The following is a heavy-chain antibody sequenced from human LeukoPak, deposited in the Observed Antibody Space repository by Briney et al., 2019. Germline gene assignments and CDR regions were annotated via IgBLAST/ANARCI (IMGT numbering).Heavy chain of an antibody. V-gene: IGHV1-69*13. D-gene: IGHD2-2*01. CDR3: ASRLYCSNTRCRNFPFAY. Sequence: SVKVSRKASGGTFSSYAINWVRQAPGQGLEWMGGIIPIFGTANYAQKFQDRVTITADESTSTAYMELSSLRSEDTAIYYCASRLYCSNTRCRNFPFAYWGQGTLVTVSS. CDR1: GGTFSSYA. CDR2: IIPIFGTA. J-gene: IGHJ4*02.